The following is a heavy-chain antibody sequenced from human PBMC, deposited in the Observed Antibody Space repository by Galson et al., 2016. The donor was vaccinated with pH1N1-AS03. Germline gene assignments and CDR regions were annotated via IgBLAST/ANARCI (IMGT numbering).Heavy chain of an antibody. V-gene: IGHV5-10-1*01. CDR1: GYSFTAYW. CDR2: IDPSDSYT. J-gene: IGHJ4*02. Sequence: QSGAEVKKPGESLRISCKGSGYSFTAYWIDWVRQMPGKGLEWMGRIDPSDSYTTYGPSFQGHVIISADKSLTTAYLQWSSLRAEDSALYYCARDSGRDTWTAYSFASWGQGALVTVSS. CDR3: ARDSGRDTWTAYSFAS. D-gene: IGHD1-1*01.